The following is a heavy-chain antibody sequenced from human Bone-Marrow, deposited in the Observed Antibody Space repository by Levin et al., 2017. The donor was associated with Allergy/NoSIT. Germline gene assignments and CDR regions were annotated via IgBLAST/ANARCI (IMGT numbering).Heavy chain of an antibody. J-gene: IGHJ4*02. D-gene: IGHD6-19*01. V-gene: IGHV4-30-4*01. CDR3: ARVQRDPYSSGWPFDY. CDR2: IYYSGFT. Sequence: SETLSLTCTVSGDSITNGVHYWGWIRQPPGTGLEWIGYIYYSGFTYYNPSLKSRVTISVDTSKNQFSLKLSSVTAADTAVYYCARVQRDPYSSGWPFDYWGQGTLVTVSS. CDR1: GDSITNGVHY.